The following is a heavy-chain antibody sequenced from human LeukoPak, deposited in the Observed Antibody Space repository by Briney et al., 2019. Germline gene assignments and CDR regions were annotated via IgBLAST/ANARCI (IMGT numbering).Heavy chain of an antibody. CDR2: LNWNGGIT. CDR3: ASGDFSLRGDAFDI. D-gene: IGHD3-10*01. Sequence: GGSLRLSCAASGFTFSSYSMKWVRQAPGKGLERLSGLNWNGGITGYADSVKGRFTISRDNAKNSLYLQMNSLRADDTALYYCASGDFSLRGDAFDIWGQGTKVTVSS. V-gene: IGHV3-20*04. CDR1: GFTFSSYS. J-gene: IGHJ3*02.